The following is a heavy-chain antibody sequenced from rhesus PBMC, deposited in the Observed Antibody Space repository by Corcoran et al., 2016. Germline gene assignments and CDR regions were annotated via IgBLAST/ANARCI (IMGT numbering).Heavy chain of an antibody. CDR1: GGSISDSYY. CDR2: IYGCGGSP. Sequence: QVQLQESGPGLVKPSETLSLTCAVSGGSISDSYYWSWIRQPPGKGLEWFGYIYGCGGSPYYTPSLKRRVTISTDTSKSHFSLKLSSVTASDTAVYYCARERPYSSWSFLSGLDSWGQGVVVTVSS. CDR3: ARERPYSSWSFLSGLDS. J-gene: IGHJ6*01. D-gene: IGHD6-13*01. V-gene: IGHV4-106*01.